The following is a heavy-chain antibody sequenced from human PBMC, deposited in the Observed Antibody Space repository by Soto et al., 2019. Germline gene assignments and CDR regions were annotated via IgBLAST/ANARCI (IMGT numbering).Heavy chain of an antibody. V-gene: IGHV4-59*01. CDR2: MYYNGNI. D-gene: IGHD3-16*01. J-gene: IGHJ5*02. Sequence: SETLSLSCNVSGGSISNYYWTWVRQSPEKGLEWIGYMYYNGNINYNPSLKSRVTISIDTSKNQFSLTLKSVTAADTAVYYCASGGNWFDPWGQGVLVTVSS. CDR1: GGSISNYY. CDR3: ASGGNWFDP.